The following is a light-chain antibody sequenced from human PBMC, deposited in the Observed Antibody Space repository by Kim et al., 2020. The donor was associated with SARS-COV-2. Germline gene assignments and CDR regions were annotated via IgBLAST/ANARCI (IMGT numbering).Light chain of an antibody. CDR1: QSISNY. J-gene: IGKJ2*01. CDR3: QQSSSIPHS. CDR2: DAS. Sequence: DIQVTQSPSSLSASVGDRVTITCRASQSISNYLNWYQQKPGKAPKLLIYDASSLQSGVPSRFSGSGSGTDFTLTISTLQPEDFATYYCQQSSSIPHSFGQGTKLEI. V-gene: IGKV1-39*01.